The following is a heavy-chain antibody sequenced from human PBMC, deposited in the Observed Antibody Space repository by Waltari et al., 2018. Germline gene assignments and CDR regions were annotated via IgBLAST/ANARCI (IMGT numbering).Heavy chain of an antibody. V-gene: IGHV4-59*11. CDR3: AREVGVSPPLTRIWFREDWFDP. D-gene: IGHD3-10*01. CDR2: IYYSGST. J-gene: IGHJ5*02. CDR1: GGSISSHY. Sequence: QVQLQESGPGLVKPSETLSLTCTVSGGSISSHYWSWIRQPPGKGLEWIGYIYYSGSTNYNPSLKSRVTISVDTSKNQFSLKLSSVTAADTAVYYCAREVGVSPPLTRIWFREDWFDPWGQGTLVTVSS.